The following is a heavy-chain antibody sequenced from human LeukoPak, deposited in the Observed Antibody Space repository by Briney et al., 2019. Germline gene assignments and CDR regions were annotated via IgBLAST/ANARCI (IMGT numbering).Heavy chain of an antibody. CDR1: GFTFSSYS. CDR3: AAPGGSGYDYHFDY. Sequence: GGSLRLSCAASGFTFSSYSMNWVRQAPGKGLEWVSSISHSSSYIYYADSVKGRFTISRDNAKNSLYLQMNSLRAEDTAVYYCAAPGGSGYDYHFDYWGQGTLVTVSS. D-gene: IGHD5-12*01. V-gene: IGHV3-21*01. J-gene: IGHJ4*02. CDR2: ISHSSSYI.